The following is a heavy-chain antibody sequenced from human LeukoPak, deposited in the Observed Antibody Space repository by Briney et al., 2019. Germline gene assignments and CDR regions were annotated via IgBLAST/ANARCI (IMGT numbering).Heavy chain of an antibody. CDR1: GYTFTGYY. Sequence: ASVKVSCKASGYTFTGYYMHWVRQAPGQGLEWMGWINPNSGGTNYAQKFQGRVTMTRDTSISTAYMELSRLRSDDTAVYYCARAPYYYDSSGYYYPYYYYGMDVWGQGTTVTVSS. CDR3: ARAPYYYDSSGYYYPYYYYGMDV. D-gene: IGHD3-22*01. V-gene: IGHV1-2*02. J-gene: IGHJ6*02. CDR2: INPNSGGT.